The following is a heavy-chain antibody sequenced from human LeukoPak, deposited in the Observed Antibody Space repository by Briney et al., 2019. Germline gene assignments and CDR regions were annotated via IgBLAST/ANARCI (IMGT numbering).Heavy chain of an antibody. Sequence: GGSLRLSCAASGFTFDDYGMSWVRQAPGKGLEWVSGINWNGGSTGYADSVKGRSTISRDNAKNSLYLQMNSLRAEDTALYYCASLVVITTRGDHGAFDIWGQGTMVTVSS. CDR1: GFTFDDYG. CDR2: INWNGGST. D-gene: IGHD3-22*01. J-gene: IGHJ3*02. CDR3: ASLVVITTRGDHGAFDI. V-gene: IGHV3-20*04.